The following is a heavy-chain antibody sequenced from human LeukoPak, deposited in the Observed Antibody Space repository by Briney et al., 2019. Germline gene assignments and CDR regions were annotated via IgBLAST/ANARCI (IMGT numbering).Heavy chain of an antibody. V-gene: IGHV4-61*01. Sequence: SETLSLTCTVSGGSFSSGSYYWSWIRQPPGKGLEWIGYIYYSGSTNYNPSLKSRVTISVDTSKNQFPLKLSSVTAADTAVYYCARDKTNWFDPWGQGTLVTVSS. CDR1: GGSFSSGSYY. CDR3: ARDKTNWFDP. CDR2: IYYSGST. J-gene: IGHJ5*02.